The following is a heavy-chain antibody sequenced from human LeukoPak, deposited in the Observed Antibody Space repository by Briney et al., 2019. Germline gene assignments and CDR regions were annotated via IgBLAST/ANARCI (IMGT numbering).Heavy chain of an antibody. V-gene: IGHV3-23*01. CDR1: GFTFSSYA. J-gene: IGHJ4*02. CDR3: VKTTVYYDSSGYQY. D-gene: IGHD3-22*01. Sequence: GGSLRLSCAASGFTFSSYAMSWVRQAPGKGLEWVSAISGSGGSTYYADSVKGRFTISRDNSKNTLYLQMNSLRAEDTAVYYCVKTTVYYDSSGYQYWGQGTLVTVSS. CDR2: ISGSGGST.